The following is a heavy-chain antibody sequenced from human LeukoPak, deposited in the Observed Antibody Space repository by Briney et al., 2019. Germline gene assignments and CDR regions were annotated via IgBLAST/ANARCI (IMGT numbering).Heavy chain of an antibody. CDR1: GFTFSSYG. CDR2: IRYDGSNK. Sequence: GGSLRLSCAASGFTFSSYGMHWVRQAPGKGLEWVALIRYDGSNKYYADSVKGRFTISRENSKNTLYLQMNSLRAEDTAVYYCAKAEAPWELLGLFDYWGQGTLVTVSS. D-gene: IGHD1-26*01. V-gene: IGHV3-30*02. J-gene: IGHJ4*02. CDR3: AKAEAPWELLGLFDY.